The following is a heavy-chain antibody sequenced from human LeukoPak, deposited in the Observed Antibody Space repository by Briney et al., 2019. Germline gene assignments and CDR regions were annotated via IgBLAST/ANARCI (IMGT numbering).Heavy chain of an antibody. CDR3: ARAWHRAFDT. CDR2: ISYDGSNK. V-gene: IGHV3-30-3*01. J-gene: IGHJ3*02. D-gene: IGHD5-12*01. Sequence: GGSLRLSCAASGFTFSSYAMHWVRQAPGKGLEWVAVISYDGSNKYYADSVKGRFTISRDNSKNTLYLQMNSLRAEDTAVYYCARAWHRAFDTWGQGTMVTVSS. CDR1: GFTFSSYA.